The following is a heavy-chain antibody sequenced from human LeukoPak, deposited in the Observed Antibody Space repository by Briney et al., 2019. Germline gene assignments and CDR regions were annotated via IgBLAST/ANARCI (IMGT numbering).Heavy chain of an antibody. CDR1: GGSISTNIYY. CDR2: LLYSGST. CDR3: ARHGRFYTPGITAAGLDY. D-gene: IGHD6-13*01. J-gene: IGHJ4*02. Sequence: SETLSLTCTVSGGSISTNIYYWDYIRQPPGKELVWIGSLLYSGSTYYNPSLKSRVTISVDTSKNQFSLQLSSVTAADTAVYYCARHGRFYTPGITAAGLDYWGQGALVTVSS. V-gene: IGHV4-39*01.